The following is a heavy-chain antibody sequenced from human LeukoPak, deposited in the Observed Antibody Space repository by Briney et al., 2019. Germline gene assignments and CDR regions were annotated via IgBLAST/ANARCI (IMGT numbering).Heavy chain of an antibody. J-gene: IGHJ6*03. CDR3: ARTGGHYYYYYMDV. D-gene: IGHD1-26*01. CDR1: GGSISRYY. V-gene: IGHV4-59*01. Sequence: PSETLSLTCTVSGGSISRYYWSWIRQPPGKGLEWIGYIYYSGSTNYNPSLKSRVTISVDTSKNQFSLKLSSVTAADTAVYYCARTGGHYYYYYMDVWGKGTTVTVSS. CDR2: IYYSGST.